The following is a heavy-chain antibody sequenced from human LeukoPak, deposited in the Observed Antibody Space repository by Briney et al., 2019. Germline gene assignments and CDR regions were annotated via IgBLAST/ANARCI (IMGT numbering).Heavy chain of an antibody. Sequence: SETLSLTCAVYGGSFSGYYWSWIRQPPGKGLEWIGEINHSGSTNYNPSLKSRVTISVDTSKNQFSLKLSSVTAADTAVYYCARGRFPIFGVVIGRYYYYMDVWGKGTTVTVSS. CDR3: ARGRFPIFGVVIGRYYYYMDV. V-gene: IGHV4-34*01. CDR2: INHSGST. D-gene: IGHD3-3*01. CDR1: GGSFSGYY. J-gene: IGHJ6*03.